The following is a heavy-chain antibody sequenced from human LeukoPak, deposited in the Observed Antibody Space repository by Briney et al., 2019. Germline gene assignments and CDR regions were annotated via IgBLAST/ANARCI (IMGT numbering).Heavy chain of an antibody. V-gene: IGHV4-31*03. CDR2: IHPSGML. CDR3: SRGLDSRKLGY. CDR1: GASFNSDDQY. Sequence: SETLSLTCTVSGASFNSDDQYWNWIRRSPGKGLEWIGSIHPSGMLYNNPSLESRVTMSRDTSKNQFSLNLNSVTAADTAVYFCSRGLDSRKLGYWGQGILVTVSP. J-gene: IGHJ4*02. D-gene: IGHD3-22*01.